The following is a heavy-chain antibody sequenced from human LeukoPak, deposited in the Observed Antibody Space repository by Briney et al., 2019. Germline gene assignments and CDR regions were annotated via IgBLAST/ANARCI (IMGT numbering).Heavy chain of an antibody. V-gene: IGHV4-59*01. D-gene: IGHD5-18*01. Sequence: SETLSLTCTVSGGSIGSYYGSWLRQPPGKGPEWIGYIYYSGSTNYNPSLKSRVTISVDTSKNQFSLKLSSVTAADTAVYYCAGGDGKRGYSYGYYGYWGQGTLVTVSS. CDR3: AGGDGKRGYSYGYYGY. J-gene: IGHJ4*02. CDR1: GGSIGSYY. CDR2: IYYSGST.